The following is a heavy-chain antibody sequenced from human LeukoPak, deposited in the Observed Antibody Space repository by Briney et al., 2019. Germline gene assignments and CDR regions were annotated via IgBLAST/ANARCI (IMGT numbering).Heavy chain of an antibody. CDR1: GFTFSSYG. V-gene: IGHV3-30*02. Sequence: GGSLRLSCAASGFTFSSYGMHWVRQAPGKGLEWVAFIRYDGSNKYYADSVKDRFTISRDNSKNTLYLQMNSLRAEDTAVYYCAKDGAGRFLEWLSSYMDVWGKGTTVTVSS. D-gene: IGHD3-3*01. CDR2: IRYDGSNK. J-gene: IGHJ6*03. CDR3: AKDGAGRFLEWLSSYMDV.